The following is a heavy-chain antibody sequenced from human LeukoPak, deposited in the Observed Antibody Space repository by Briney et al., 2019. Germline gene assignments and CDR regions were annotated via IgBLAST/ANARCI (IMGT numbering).Heavy chain of an antibody. D-gene: IGHD3-10*01. CDR2: IYYSGST. J-gene: IGHJ6*03. Sequence: PSETLSLTCTVSGGSISSYYWSWIRQPPGKGLEWIGYIYYSGSTNYNPSLKSRVTISVDTSKNQFSLKLSSVTAADTAVYYCARGGTGTGSYYRSHYYYYMDVWGKGTTVTISS. V-gene: IGHV4-59*01. CDR3: ARGGTGTGSYYRSHYYYYMDV. CDR1: GGSISSYY.